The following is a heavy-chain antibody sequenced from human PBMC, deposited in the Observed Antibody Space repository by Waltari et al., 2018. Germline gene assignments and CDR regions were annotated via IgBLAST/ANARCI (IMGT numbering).Heavy chain of an antibody. CDR1: GDSITNYL. CDR2: LYISGSS. Sequence: QVQLQESGPGLVRPSETLSLICNVSGDSITNYLWTWIRQPAGKGLEWIGRLYISGSSNYNSSLKSLVTMSLDASKNQFSLKLISVTAADTALYYCARELPGLGYFDAWGQGILVTVSS. CDR3: ARELPGLGYFDA. J-gene: IGHJ4*02. V-gene: IGHV4-4*07. D-gene: IGHD2-21*01.